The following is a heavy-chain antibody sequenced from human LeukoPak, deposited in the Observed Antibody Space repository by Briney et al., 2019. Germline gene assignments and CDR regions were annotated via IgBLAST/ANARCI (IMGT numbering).Heavy chain of an antibody. J-gene: IGHJ6*02. CDR3: AREGAGSYYYGVDV. D-gene: IGHD6-19*01. CDR1: GFTFSSYG. CDR2: IKQDGSEK. Sequence: GGSLRLSCAASGFTFSSYGMHWVRQAPGKGLEWVANIKQDGSEKYYVDSVKGRFTISRDNAKNSLYLQMNSLRAEDTAVYYCAREGAGSYYYGVDVWGQGTTVTVSS. V-gene: IGHV3-7*01.